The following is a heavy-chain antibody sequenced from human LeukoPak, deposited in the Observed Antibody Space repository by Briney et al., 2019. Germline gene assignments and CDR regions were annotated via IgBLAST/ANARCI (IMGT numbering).Heavy chain of an antibody. CDR2: ISGSGGST. Sequence: GGSLRFSGAPSGLPFSSYAMSWVRRAPGKGLEWVSAISGSGGSTYYADSVKGRFTISRDNSKNTLYLQMNSLRAEDTAVYYCAKDPALDYWGQGTLVTVSS. J-gene: IGHJ4*02. V-gene: IGHV3-23*01. CDR3: AKDPALDY. CDR1: GLPFSSYA.